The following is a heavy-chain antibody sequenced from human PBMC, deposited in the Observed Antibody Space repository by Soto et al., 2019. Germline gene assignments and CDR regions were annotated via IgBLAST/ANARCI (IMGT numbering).Heavy chain of an antibody. CDR2: IWYDGSKK. J-gene: IGHJ6*02. CDR1: GYTFSSHG. CDR3: ARDPASSMDV. V-gene: IGHV3-33*01. D-gene: IGHD6-25*01. Sequence: QVQLVESGGGVVQPGRSLRLSCAASGYTFSSHGMHWVRQAPGKGLEWVAVIWYDGSKKYYAGSVKGRFTISRDDSNHTLYLEMNSLRVEDTAVYYCARDPASSMDVWGHGTTMIVSS.